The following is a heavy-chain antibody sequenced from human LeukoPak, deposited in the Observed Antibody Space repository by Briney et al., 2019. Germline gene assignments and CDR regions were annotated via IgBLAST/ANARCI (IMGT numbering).Heavy chain of an antibody. J-gene: IGHJ4*02. CDR2: IKQDGSEK. Sequence: GGSLRLSCTASGFTFSTYWMSWVRQAQGKGLECVASIKQDGSEKEYVDSVKGRFTISRDNAKNSLYLQMISLRAEDTAVYYCARWRGAQSEFEYWGQGTLVTVSS. CDR1: GFTFSTYW. D-gene: IGHD3-3*01. CDR3: ARWRGAQSEFEY. V-gene: IGHV3-7*01.